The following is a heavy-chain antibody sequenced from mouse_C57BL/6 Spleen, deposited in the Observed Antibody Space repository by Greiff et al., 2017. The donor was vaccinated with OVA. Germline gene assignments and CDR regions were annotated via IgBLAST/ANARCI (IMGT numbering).Heavy chain of an antibody. J-gene: IGHJ1*03. V-gene: IGHV1-82*01. CDR1: GYAFSSSW. CDR2: IYPGDGDT. CDR3: ARSGYSNYSSYWYFDV. Sequence: VQLQQSGPELVKPGASVKISCKASGYAFSSSWMNWVKQRPGKGLEWIGRIYPGDGDTNYNGKFKGKATLTADKSSSTAYMQLSSLTSEDSAVYFCARSGYSNYSSYWYFDVWGTGTTVTVSS. D-gene: IGHD2-5*01.